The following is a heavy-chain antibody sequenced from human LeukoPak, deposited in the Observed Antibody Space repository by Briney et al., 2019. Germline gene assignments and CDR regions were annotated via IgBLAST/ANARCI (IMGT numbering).Heavy chain of an antibody. D-gene: IGHD2-15*01. CDR2: IYPGDSDT. Sequence: HGESLKISCKGSGYSFTSYWIGWVRQMPGKGLEWMGFIYPGDSDTRYSPSFQGQVAISADKSISTAYLQWSSLKASDTAMYYCARQVASIDSDAFDIWGQGTMVTVSS. J-gene: IGHJ3*02. CDR1: GYSFTSYW. V-gene: IGHV5-51*01. CDR3: ARQVASIDSDAFDI.